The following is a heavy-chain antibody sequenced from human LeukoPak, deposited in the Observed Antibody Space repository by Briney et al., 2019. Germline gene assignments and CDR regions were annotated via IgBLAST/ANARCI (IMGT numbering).Heavy chain of an antibody. CDR1: GGTFSSYA. Sequence: SVKVSCKASGGTFSSYAISWVRQAPGQGLEWMGRIIPIFGIANYAQKFQGRVTITADKSTSTAYMELSSLRSEDTAVYYCARTPRVVTAAGNNLFDPLGQGTL. CDR2: IIPIFGIA. V-gene: IGHV1-69*04. CDR3: ARTPRVVTAAGNNLFDP. D-gene: IGHD2-2*01. J-gene: IGHJ5*01.